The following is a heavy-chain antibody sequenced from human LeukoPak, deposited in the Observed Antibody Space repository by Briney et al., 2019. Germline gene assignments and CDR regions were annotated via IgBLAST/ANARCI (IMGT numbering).Heavy chain of an antibody. CDR2: ISYDGSNK. J-gene: IGHJ3*02. CDR3: AKDRGSYDSSGYYYDAFDI. Sequence: GGSLRLSCAASGFTVSSNYMSWVRQAPGKGLEWVAVISYDGSNKYYADSVKGRFTISRDNSKNTLYLQMNSLRAEDTAVYYCAKDRGSYDSSGYYYDAFDIWGRGTMVTVSS. D-gene: IGHD3-22*01. CDR1: GFTVSSNY. V-gene: IGHV3-30*18.